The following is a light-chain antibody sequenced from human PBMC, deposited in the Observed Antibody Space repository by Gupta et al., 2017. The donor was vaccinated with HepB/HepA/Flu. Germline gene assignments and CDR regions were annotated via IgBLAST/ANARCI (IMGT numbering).Light chain of an antibody. Sequence: QSVLTQPPSSSGTPWPRVTISCSGSSSNIGSNTVSWYQQLPGTAPKLLIYNNDHRPSGVPDRFSGSKSGTSASLAISGLQSEDEADYYCAAWDDSLNAVVFGGGTKLTVL. J-gene: IGLJ2*01. CDR3: AAWDDSLNAVV. V-gene: IGLV1-44*01. CDR1: SSNIGSNT. CDR2: NND.